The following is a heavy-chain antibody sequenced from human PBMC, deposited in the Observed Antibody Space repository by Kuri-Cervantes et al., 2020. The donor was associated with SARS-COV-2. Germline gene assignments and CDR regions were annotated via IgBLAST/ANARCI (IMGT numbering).Heavy chain of an antibody. J-gene: IGHJ4*02. V-gene: IGHV3-30*03. CDR3: ARAYLPIRFLEWLTYDY. Sequence: GESLKISCAASGFTFSSFGMHWVRQAPGKGLEWVAVISYDGSYEYYADSVKGRFTISRDNSNNTLILQMSSLRSEDSAVYYCARAYLPIRFLEWLTYDYWGQGTLVTVSS. CDR2: ISYDGSYE. CDR1: GFTFSSFG. D-gene: IGHD3-3*01.